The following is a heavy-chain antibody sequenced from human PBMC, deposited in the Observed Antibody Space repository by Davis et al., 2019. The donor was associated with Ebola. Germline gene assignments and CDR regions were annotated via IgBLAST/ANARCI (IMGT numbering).Heavy chain of an antibody. CDR1: GGSFSDYF. CDR2: ISHHSGYT. CDR3: ARGQWQRVPPLSFQYGMDV. J-gene: IGHJ6*02. D-gene: IGHD5-12*01. Sequence: SETLSLTCAVYGGSFSDYFWSWIRQPPEKGLEWIGEISHHSGYTNYNPSLKSRVTISVDTSKMQFSLRLSSVTAADTAVYYCARGQWQRVPPLSFQYGMDVWGRGTTVTVSS. V-gene: IGHV4-34*01.